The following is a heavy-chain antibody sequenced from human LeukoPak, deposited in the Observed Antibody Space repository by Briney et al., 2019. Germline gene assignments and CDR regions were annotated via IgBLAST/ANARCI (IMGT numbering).Heavy chain of an antibody. V-gene: IGHV4-34*01. J-gene: IGHJ3*02. D-gene: IGHD3-3*01. CDR3: ARSRAGNDFLSAFYAFDI. Sequence: SETLSPICAVYGGSLSSYYWSWIRQPPGKGLEWIGEINHGGSTNNNPSLKSRVTVLVDASKNQFSLKLSSVTAADSAVYYCARSRAGNDFLSAFYAFDIWGRGTRVTVSS. CDR2: INHGGST. CDR1: GGSLSSYY.